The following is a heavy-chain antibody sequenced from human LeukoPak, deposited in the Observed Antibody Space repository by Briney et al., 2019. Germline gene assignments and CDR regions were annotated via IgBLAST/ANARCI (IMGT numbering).Heavy chain of an antibody. CDR2: ISGSGGST. V-gene: IGHV3-23*01. CDR1: GFTFSSYA. Sequence: GGSLRLSCAASGFTFSSYAMSWVRQAPGKGLEWVSAISGSGGSTYYADSVKGRFTISRDNSKNTLYLQMNSLRAEDTAVYYCAFYYGSGSYYNVPFDYWGQGTLVTVSS. CDR3: AFYYGSGSYYNVPFDY. J-gene: IGHJ4*02. D-gene: IGHD3-10*01.